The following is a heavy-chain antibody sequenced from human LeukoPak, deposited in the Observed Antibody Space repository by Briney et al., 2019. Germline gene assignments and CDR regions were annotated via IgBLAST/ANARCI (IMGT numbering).Heavy chain of an antibody. Sequence: SGPALVKPTQTLTLTCTFSGFSLSTRGMCVSWIRQPPGKALEWLAPIDWDDDKYYSTSLKTRLTISKDTSKNQVVLTVTNMDPVDTATYYCVGVNYYDTSLGFAWGQGTLVTVSS. V-gene: IGHV2-70*01. J-gene: IGHJ4*02. CDR2: IDWDDDK. D-gene: IGHD3-22*01. CDR3: VGVNYYDTSLGFA. CDR1: GFSLSTRGMC.